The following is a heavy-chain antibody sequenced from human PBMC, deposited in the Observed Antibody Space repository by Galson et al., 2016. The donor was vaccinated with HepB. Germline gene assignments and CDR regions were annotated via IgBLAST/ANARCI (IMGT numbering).Heavy chain of an antibody. CDR3: ARDRPGGYPFDF. Sequence: RLSCAASGFTFSGSAMSWVRPAPGTGLEWVSVIGGTAGGAHYADSVKGRFTTSRDESKSTLHLQMNSLRADDTAIYYCARDRPGGYPFDFWGQGTLVTVSP. CDR2: IGGTAGGA. V-gene: IGHV3-23*01. D-gene: IGHD2-15*01. CDR1: GFTFSGSA. J-gene: IGHJ4*02.